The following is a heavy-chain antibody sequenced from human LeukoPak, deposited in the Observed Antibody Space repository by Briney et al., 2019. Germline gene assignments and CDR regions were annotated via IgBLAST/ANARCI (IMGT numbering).Heavy chain of an antibody. Sequence: GGSLRLSCAASGFTFSSYAMSWVRQAPGKGLEWVSAISGSGGSTYYADSVKGRFTISRDNSKNTLYLQMNSLRAEDTAVYYCVKDLSIAAAGTGFDYWGQGTLVTVSS. D-gene: IGHD6-13*01. CDR2: ISGSGGST. CDR1: GFTFSSYA. J-gene: IGHJ4*02. V-gene: IGHV3-23*01. CDR3: VKDLSIAAAGTGFDY.